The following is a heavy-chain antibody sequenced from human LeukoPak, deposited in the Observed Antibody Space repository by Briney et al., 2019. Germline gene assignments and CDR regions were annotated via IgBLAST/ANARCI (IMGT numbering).Heavy chain of an antibody. CDR1: GYSISTGYY. Sequence: SETLSLTCTVSGYSISTGYYWGWIRPPPGKGLGWIGSFYHSGTSYYNSSLKSRVTISMDTSKNQFSLNLTSVTATDTAVYYCARTYGGNDWFDPWGQGTLVTVSS. CDR2: FYHSGTS. CDR3: ARTYGGNDWFDP. J-gene: IGHJ5*02. D-gene: IGHD4-23*01. V-gene: IGHV4-38-2*02.